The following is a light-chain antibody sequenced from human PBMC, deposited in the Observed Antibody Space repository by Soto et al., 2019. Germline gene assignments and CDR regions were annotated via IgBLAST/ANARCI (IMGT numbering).Light chain of an antibody. CDR2: RAS. Sequence: DIQMTHSPSTLSASVGDRVTITCRASQSISNWLAWYQQKPGKAPKLLIYRASALEGGVPSRFRGSGSGTALTLTISTLQPDDFAIYLCQQYNTYSHTFGQGTKVDIX. V-gene: IGKV1-5*03. CDR1: QSISNW. J-gene: IGKJ2*01. CDR3: QQYNTYSHT.